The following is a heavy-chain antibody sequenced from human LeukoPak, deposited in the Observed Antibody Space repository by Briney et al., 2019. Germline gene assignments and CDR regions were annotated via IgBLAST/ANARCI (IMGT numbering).Heavy chain of an antibody. CDR2: INHSGST. J-gene: IGHJ2*01. CDR1: GGSFSGYY. V-gene: IGHV4-34*01. Sequence: PSETLSLTCAVYGGSFSGYYWSWIRQPPGKGLEWIGEINHSGSTNYNPSLKSRVTISVDTSKNQFSLKLSSVTAADTAVYYCARARGGNHWYFDLWGRGTLVTVSS. D-gene: IGHD4-23*01. CDR3: ARARGGNHWYFDL.